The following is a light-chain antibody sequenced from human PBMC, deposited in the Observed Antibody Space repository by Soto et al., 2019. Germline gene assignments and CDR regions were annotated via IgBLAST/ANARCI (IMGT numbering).Light chain of an antibody. CDR2: AAS. J-gene: IGKJ1*01. CDR3: QNYGSSPWT. Sequence: EIVMTQSPGTLSLSPGERATISCRASQSVSSSYLAWYQQQPDQAPRPLIYAASSRAIGIADRFSGSGSGTDFTLTISSLEPEDFAVYYCQNYGSSPWTFGQGTKVELK. V-gene: IGKV3-20*01. CDR1: QSVSSSY.